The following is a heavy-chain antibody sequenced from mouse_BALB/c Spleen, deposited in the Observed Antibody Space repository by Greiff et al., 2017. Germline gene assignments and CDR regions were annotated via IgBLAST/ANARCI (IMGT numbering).Heavy chain of an antibody. CDR1: GYTFTSYW. CDR3: TRSGDGYYVAWFAY. D-gene: IGHD2-3*01. CDR2: IYPSDSYT. V-gene: IGHV1-69*02. Sequence: VQLQQPGAELVRPGASVKLSCKASGYTFTSYWINWVKQRPGQGLEWIGNIYPSDSYTNYNQKFKDKATLTVDKSSSTAYMQLSSPTSEDSAVYYCTRSGDGYYVAWFAYWGQGTLVTVSA. J-gene: IGHJ3*01.